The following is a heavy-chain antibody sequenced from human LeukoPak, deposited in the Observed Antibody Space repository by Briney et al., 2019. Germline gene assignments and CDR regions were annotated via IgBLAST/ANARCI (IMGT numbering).Heavy chain of an antibody. CDR1: GGSISSSNW. CDR3: ASTEDSSGYYPYWYFDL. J-gene: IGHJ2*01. D-gene: IGHD3-22*01. V-gene: IGHV4-4*02. CDR2: IYHSGST. Sequence: SGTLSLTCAVSGGSISSSNWWSWVRQPPGKGLEWIGEIYHSGSTNYNPSLKSRVTISVDKSKNQFSLKLSSVTAADTAVYYCASTEDSSGYYPYWYFDLWGRGTLVTVSS.